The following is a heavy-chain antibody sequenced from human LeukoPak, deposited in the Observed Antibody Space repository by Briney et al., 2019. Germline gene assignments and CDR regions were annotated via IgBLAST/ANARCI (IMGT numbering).Heavy chain of an antibody. D-gene: IGHD3-16*02. CDR1: GFTFSNAW. CDR3: TTGPSYDYVWGSYRYTPFDY. Sequence: GGSLRLSCAASGFTFSNAWMSWVRQAPGKGLXXXXXXXXXXDGGTTDYAAPVKGRFTISRDDSKNTLYLQMNSLKTEDTAVYYCTTGPSYDYVWGSYRYTPFDYWGQGTLVTVSS. CDR2: XXXXXDGGTT. J-gene: IGHJ4*02. V-gene: IGHV3-15*01.